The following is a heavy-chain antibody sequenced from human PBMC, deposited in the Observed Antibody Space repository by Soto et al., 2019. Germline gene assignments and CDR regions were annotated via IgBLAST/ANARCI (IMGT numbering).Heavy chain of an antibody. CDR1: GYTFTSYA. J-gene: IGHJ5*02. Sequence: ASVKVSCKASGYTFTSYAMHWVRQAPGQRLEWMGWINAYNGNTNYAQKLQGRVTMTTDTSTSTAYMELRSLRSDDTAVYYCARVKQWLVRPFDPWGQGTLVTVSS. CDR2: INAYNGNT. D-gene: IGHD6-19*01. CDR3: ARVKQWLVRPFDP. V-gene: IGHV1-18*01.